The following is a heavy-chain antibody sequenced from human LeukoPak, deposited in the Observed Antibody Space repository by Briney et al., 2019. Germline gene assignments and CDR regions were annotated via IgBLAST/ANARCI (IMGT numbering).Heavy chain of an antibody. V-gene: IGHV4-34*01. J-gene: IGHJ4*02. Sequence: SETLSLTCAVYGGSFSGYYWSWIRQPPGKGLEWIGEINHSGSTNYNPSLKSRVTISVDTSKNQFSLKLSSVTAADTAVYYCARGAVYGSGSYYADYWGQGTLVTVSS. CDR2: INHSGST. CDR1: GGSFSGYY. D-gene: IGHD3-10*01. CDR3: ARGAVYGSGSYYADY.